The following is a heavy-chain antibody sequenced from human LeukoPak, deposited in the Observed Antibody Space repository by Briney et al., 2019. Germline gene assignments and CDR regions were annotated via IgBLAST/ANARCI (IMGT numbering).Heavy chain of an antibody. CDR2: ISWNSGNI. CDR3: ARDSTAMVTDY. J-gene: IGHJ4*02. CDR1: GFTFDDYA. V-gene: IGHV3-9*03. D-gene: IGHD5-18*01. Sequence: GGSLRLSCAASGFTFDDYAMHWVRQAPGKGLEWVSGISWNSGNIGYADSVKGRFTISRDNAKNTLYLQMGSLRAEDMAVYYCARDSTAMVTDYWGQGTLVTVSS.